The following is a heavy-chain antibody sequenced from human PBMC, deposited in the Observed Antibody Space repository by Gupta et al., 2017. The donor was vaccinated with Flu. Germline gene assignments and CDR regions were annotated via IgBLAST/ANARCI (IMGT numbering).Heavy chain of an antibody. D-gene: IGHD1-26*01. CDR2: IYYSGST. CDR3: ARARWGPAFDI. Sequence: SWIRQHPGKGLEWIGYIYYSGSTYYNPSLKSRVTISVDTSKNQFSLKLSSVTAADTAVYYCARARWGPAFDIWGQGTMVTVSS. J-gene: IGHJ3*02. V-gene: IGHV4-31*02.